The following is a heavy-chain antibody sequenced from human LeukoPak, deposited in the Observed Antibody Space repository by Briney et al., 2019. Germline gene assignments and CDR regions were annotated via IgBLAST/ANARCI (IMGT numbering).Heavy chain of an antibody. CDR1: GFTFSNYG. D-gene: IGHD2-2*01. CDR2: ISGSGDRT. J-gene: IGHJ4*02. Sequence: PGGSLRLSCIASGFTFSNYGMSWVRQAPGKGLEWVSIISGSGDRTLHADSVKGRFTVSRDNSKNTVYLQMNSLRAEDTAVYYCARGYCSSTSCYSVLDYFDYWGQGTLVTVSS. CDR3: ARGYCSSTSCYSVLDYFDY. V-gene: IGHV3-23*01.